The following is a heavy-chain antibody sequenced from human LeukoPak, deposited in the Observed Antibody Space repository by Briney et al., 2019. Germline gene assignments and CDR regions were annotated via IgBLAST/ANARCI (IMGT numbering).Heavy chain of an antibody. CDR1: GFTFSSYA. CDR3: AKVKGYYYDSSGYSDY. Sequence: GGSLRLSCAASGFTFSSYAMSWVRQAPGKGLEWVSAISGSGGSTYYADSVKGRFTISRDNSKNTVYLQMDSLRAEDTAVYYCAKVKGYYYDSSGYSDYWGQGTLVTVSS. J-gene: IGHJ4*02. CDR2: ISGSGGST. V-gene: IGHV3-23*01. D-gene: IGHD3-22*01.